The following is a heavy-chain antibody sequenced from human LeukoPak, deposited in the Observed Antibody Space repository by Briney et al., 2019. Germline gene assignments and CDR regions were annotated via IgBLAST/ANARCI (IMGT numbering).Heavy chain of an antibody. CDR2: IKHDGTEK. Sequence: GGSLRLSCAASGFTFSTYGINWVRQAPGKGLEWVANIKHDGTEKYYVDSVKGRFTISRDNAKNSLYLQMDSLRAEDTAVYYCAAQPFDYWGQGTLVTVSS. D-gene: IGHD2-2*01. J-gene: IGHJ4*02. CDR1: GFTFSTYG. CDR3: AAQPFDY. V-gene: IGHV3-7*01.